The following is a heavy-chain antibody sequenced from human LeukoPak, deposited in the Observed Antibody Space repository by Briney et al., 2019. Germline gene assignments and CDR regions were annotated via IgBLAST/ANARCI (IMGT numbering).Heavy chain of an antibody. CDR2: INPNSGGT. CDR3: ASPSSGWSEDY. D-gene: IGHD6-19*01. J-gene: IGHJ4*02. Sequence: ASVKVSCKASGYTFTGYYMHWVRQAPGQGLEWMGWINPNSGGTNYVQKFQGRVTMTRDTSISTAYMELSRLRSDDTAVYYCASPSSGWSEDYWGQGTLVTVSS. CDR1: GYTFTGYY. V-gene: IGHV1-2*02.